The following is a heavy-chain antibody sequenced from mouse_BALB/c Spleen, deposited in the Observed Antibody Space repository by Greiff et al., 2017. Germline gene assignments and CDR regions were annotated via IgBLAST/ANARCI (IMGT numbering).Heavy chain of an antibody. J-gene: IGHJ1*01. CDR2: INSNGGST. V-gene: IGHV5-6-3*01. CDR1: GFTFSSYG. D-gene: IGHD1-1*01. Sequence: EVKLMESGGGLVQPGGSLKLSCAASGFTFSSYGMSWVRQTPDKRLELVATINSNGGSTYYPDSVKGRFTISRDNAKNTLYLQMSSLKSEDTAMYYCARDIVYYYGSIYFDVWGAGTTVTVSS. CDR3: ARDIVYYYGSIYFDV.